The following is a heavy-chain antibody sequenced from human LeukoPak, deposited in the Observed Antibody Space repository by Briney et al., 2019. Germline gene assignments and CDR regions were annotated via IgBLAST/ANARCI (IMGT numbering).Heavy chain of an antibody. Sequence: GGSLRLSCAASGFTFSSYAMSWVRQAPGKGLEWVSAISGSGGGTYYADSVKGRFTISRDNSKNTLYLQMNSLRAEDTAVYYCAKDMYSSSWYDAFDIWGQGTMVTVSS. V-gene: IGHV3-23*01. CDR3: AKDMYSSSWYDAFDI. CDR2: ISGSGGGT. CDR1: GFTFSSYA. J-gene: IGHJ3*02. D-gene: IGHD6-13*01.